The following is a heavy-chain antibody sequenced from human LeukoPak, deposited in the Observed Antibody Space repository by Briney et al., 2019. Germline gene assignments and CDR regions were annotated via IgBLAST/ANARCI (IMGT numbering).Heavy chain of an antibody. J-gene: IGHJ4*02. D-gene: IGHD2-8*01. Sequence: GGSLRLSCAASGGTFSSYAISWVRQAPGQGLEWMGRIIPILGIANYAQKFQGRVTITADKSTSTAYMELSSLRSEDTAVYYCASQPPPTNIVLMVYASPFDYWGQGTLVTVSS. CDR3: ASQPPPTNIVLMVYASPFDY. V-gene: IGHV1-69*04. CDR2: IIPILGIA. CDR1: GGTFSSYA.